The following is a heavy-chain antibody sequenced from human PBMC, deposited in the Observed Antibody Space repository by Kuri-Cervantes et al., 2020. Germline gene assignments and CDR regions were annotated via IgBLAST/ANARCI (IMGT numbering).Heavy chain of an antibody. CDR3: ARVGLYYYYMDV. Sequence: GESLKISCAASGFTFSSYWMHWVRQAPGKGLVWVSRINSDGSSTSYADSVKGRSTISRDNAKNTLYLQMNSLRAEDTAVYYCARVGLYYYYMDVWGKGTTVTVSS. J-gene: IGHJ6*03. CDR1: GFTFSSYW. V-gene: IGHV3-74*01. CDR2: INSDGSST.